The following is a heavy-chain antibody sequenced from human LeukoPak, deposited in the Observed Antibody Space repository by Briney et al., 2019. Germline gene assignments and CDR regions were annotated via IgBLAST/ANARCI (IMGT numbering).Heavy chain of an antibody. J-gene: IGHJ4*02. CDR2: IVVGSGNT. Sequence: GASVKVSCKASVFTLTISAMQWVRQARGQRLEWIGWIVVGSGNTNYAQKFQESVTITRDMSTSTAYMELSSLRSEDTAVYYCAATNDYDYVWGSYRLDYWGQGTLVTVSS. CDR3: AATNDYDYVWGSYRLDY. D-gene: IGHD3-16*02. CDR1: VFTLTISA. V-gene: IGHV1-58*02.